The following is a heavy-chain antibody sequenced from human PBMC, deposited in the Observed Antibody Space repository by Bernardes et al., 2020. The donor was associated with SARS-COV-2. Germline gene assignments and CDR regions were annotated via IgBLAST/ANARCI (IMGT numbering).Heavy chain of an antibody. CDR2: IYSGGNT. Sequence: GGSLRLSCAASGFTVSSNYMSWVRQAPGKGLEWVSVIYSGGNTYYADSVKGRFTISRDNSKNMLYLHMNSLRVEDTAVYYCARDYPDPADWGQGTLVTVSS. V-gene: IGHV3-66*01. J-gene: IGHJ4*02. CDR1: GFTVSSNY. CDR3: ARDYPDPAD. D-gene: IGHD6-13*01.